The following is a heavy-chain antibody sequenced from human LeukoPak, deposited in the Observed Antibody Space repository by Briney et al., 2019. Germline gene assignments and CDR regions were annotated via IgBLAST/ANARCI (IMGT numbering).Heavy chain of an antibody. J-gene: IGHJ4*02. Sequence: PGGSLRLSCAASGFTFTSYWMHWVRHAPGKGLEWVANMKQDGSEIYYVDSVKGRFTISSDNAKKSLYMQMNRLRVEDTAVYYCVLGSGWHDSHWGQGTLVTVSS. CDR2: MKQDGSEI. CDR3: VLGSGWHDSH. D-gene: IGHD6-19*01. V-gene: IGHV3-7*03. CDR1: GFTFTSYW.